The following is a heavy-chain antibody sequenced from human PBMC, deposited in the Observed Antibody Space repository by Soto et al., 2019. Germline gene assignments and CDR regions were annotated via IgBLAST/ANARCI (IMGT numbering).Heavy chain of an antibody. CDR1: GFTFSDYA. J-gene: IGHJ4*02. Sequence: VQLVESGGGVVQPGRSLRLSCAASGFTFSDYAMHWVRQAPGKGLEWVAVVSHDGRNTHYADSVKGRFTISRDSSKNTVSPEMTRLRAKDTAVYYCAKGGRQWLVTSDFNYWGQGALVTVSS. V-gene: IGHV3-30*18. CDR3: AKGGRQWLVTSDFNY. D-gene: IGHD6-19*01. CDR2: VSHDGRNT.